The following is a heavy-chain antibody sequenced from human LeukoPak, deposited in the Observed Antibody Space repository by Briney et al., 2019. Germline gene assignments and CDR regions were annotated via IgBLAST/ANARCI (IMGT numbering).Heavy chain of an antibody. CDR2: MKQDGSEK. CDR3: AETYMVRSL. Sequence: GGSLRLSCAASGFTFSIYWMSWVRQAPGKGLEWVANMKQDGSEKYYVDSVKGRFTISRDNAKNSLYLQMNSLRVEDTAVYYCAETYMVRSLGGQGTLVTVSS. V-gene: IGHV3-7*01. J-gene: IGHJ4*02. CDR1: GFTFSIYW. D-gene: IGHD3-10*01.